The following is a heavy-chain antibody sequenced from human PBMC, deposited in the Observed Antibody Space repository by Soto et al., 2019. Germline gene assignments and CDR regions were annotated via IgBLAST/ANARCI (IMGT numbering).Heavy chain of an antibody. CDR2: ISAYNGNT. CDR3: ARLHYYGSGSYYKPKVTDY. CDR1: GYTFTSYG. D-gene: IGHD3-10*01. J-gene: IGHJ4*02. Sequence: ASVKVSCKASGYTFTSYGISWVRQAPGQGLEWMGWISAYNGNTNYAQKVQGRVTMTTDTSTSTAYMELRSLRSDDTAVYYCARLHYYGSGSYYKPKVTDYWGQGTLVTVSS. V-gene: IGHV1-18*01.